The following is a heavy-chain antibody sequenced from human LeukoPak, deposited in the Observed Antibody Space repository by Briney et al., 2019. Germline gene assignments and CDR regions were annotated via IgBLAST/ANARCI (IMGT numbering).Heavy chain of an antibody. J-gene: IGHJ4*02. CDR2: ISNSGSPI. Sequence: GGSLKLSCAASGFTFSGSAMHWVRQSPGKGLEWVSYISNSGSPIYYADSVKGRFTISRDNAKNSLYLQMNSLRVEDTAVYFCARVRRGGDSRYFDYWGQGTLVTVSS. CDR3: ARVRRGGDSRYFDY. D-gene: IGHD3-16*01. V-gene: IGHV3-48*03. CDR1: GFTFSGSA.